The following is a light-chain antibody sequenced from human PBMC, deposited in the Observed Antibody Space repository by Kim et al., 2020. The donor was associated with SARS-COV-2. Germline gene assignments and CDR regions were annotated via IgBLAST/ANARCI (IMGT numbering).Light chain of an antibody. CDR3: QQYNTWWT. Sequence: SASVGDRVTITCRASQSISSWLAWYQQKPGKAPKLLIYKASSLESGVPSRFSGSGSGTEFTLTISSLQPDEFATYYCQQYNTWWTFGQGTKVDIK. CDR2: KAS. V-gene: IGKV1-5*03. CDR1: QSISSW. J-gene: IGKJ1*01.